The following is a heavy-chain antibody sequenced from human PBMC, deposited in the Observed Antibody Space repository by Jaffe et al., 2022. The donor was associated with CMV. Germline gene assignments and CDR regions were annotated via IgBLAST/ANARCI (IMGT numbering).Heavy chain of an antibody. CDR3: ARALGWWSRAVLDY. V-gene: IGHV3-33*01. Sequence: QVQLVESGGGVVQPGRSLRLSCAASGFTFSSYGMHWVRQAPGKGLEWVAVIWYDGSNKYYADSVKGRFTISRDNSKNTLYLQMNSLRAEDTAVYYCARALGWWSRAVLDYWGQGTLVTVSS. D-gene: IGHD2-15*01. CDR1: GFTFSSYG. J-gene: IGHJ4*02. CDR2: IWYDGSNK.